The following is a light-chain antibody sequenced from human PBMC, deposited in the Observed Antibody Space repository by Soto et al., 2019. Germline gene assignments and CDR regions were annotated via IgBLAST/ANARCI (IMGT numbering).Light chain of an antibody. J-gene: IGKJ4*01. V-gene: IGKV3-20*01. CDR2: GAS. CDR3: QQYGRSPFS. CDR1: QSVSSIY. Sequence: EIVLTQSPGTLSLSPGERAALSCRASQSVSSIYLAWYQQKPGRAPRLLIYGASSRATGIPDRFSGSGSGTDFSLTISRLEPEDFAVYYCQQYGRSPFSFGGGSKVEIK.